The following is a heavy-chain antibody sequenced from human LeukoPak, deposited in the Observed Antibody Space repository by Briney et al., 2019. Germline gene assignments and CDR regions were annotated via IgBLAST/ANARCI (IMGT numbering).Heavy chain of an antibody. J-gene: IGHJ3*02. CDR2: ISGSGGST. Sequence: HPGGSLRLSCAASGFTFSSYAMSWVRQAPGKGLEWVSAISGSGGSTYYADSVKGRFTISRDNSKNTLYLQMNSLRAEDTAVYYCAKEEGGAGAAAGTEDAFDIWGQGTMVTVSS. V-gene: IGHV3-23*01. CDR3: AKEEGGAGAAAGTEDAFDI. D-gene: IGHD6-13*01. CDR1: GFTFSSYA.